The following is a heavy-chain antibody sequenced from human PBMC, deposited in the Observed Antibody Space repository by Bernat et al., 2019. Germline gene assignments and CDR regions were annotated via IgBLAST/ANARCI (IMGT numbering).Heavy chain of an antibody. CDR2: INHSGST. CDR1: GGSFSGYY. J-gene: IGHJ4*02. V-gene: IGHV4-34*01. CDR3: ARSGYYGSGSYPDY. Sequence: QVQLQQWGAGLLKPSETLSLTCAVYGGSFSGYYWSWIRQPPGKGLEWIGEINHSGSTNYNPSLKSRVTISVDTSKNQFSLKLSSVTAADTAVYYCARSGYYGSGSYPDYWVQGTLVTVSS. D-gene: IGHD3-10*01.